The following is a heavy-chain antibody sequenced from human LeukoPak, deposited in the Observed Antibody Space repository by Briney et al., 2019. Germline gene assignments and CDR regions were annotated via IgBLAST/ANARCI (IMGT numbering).Heavy chain of an antibody. J-gene: IGHJ4*02. Sequence: PGGSLRLPCAASGFTFSSYEMNWVRQAPGKGLEWVSYISSSGSTIYYADSVKGRFTISRDNAKNSLYLQMNSLRTEDTAVYYCTPQYGSGSYYEKFDYWGQGTLVTVSS. CDR2: ISSSGSTI. CDR3: TPQYGSGSYYEKFDY. D-gene: IGHD3-10*01. V-gene: IGHV3-48*03. CDR1: GFTFSSYE.